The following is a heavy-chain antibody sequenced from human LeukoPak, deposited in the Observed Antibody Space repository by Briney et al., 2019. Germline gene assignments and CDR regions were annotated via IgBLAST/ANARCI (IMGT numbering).Heavy chain of an antibody. D-gene: IGHD3-10*01. V-gene: IGHV3-30*03. CDR1: GFTFSSYG. CDR2: ISYDGSNK. CDR3: ARDRTYGSGSYHY. Sequence: PGGSLRLSCAASGFTFSSYGMHWVRQAPGKGLEWVAVISYDGSNKYYADSVKGRFTISRDNSKNTLYLQMNSLRAEDTAVYYCARDRTYGSGSYHYWGQGTLVTVSS. J-gene: IGHJ4*02.